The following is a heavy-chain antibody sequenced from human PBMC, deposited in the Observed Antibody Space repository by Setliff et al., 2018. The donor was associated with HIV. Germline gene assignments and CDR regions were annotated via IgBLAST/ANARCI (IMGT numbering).Heavy chain of an antibody. D-gene: IGHD3-16*01. V-gene: IGHV1-18*01. CDR1: GYTFSTYG. J-gene: IGHJ4*02. Sequence: ASVKVSCKASGYTFSTYGISWVRQAPGQGLEWMGWISVYNDNTNYAQKFQGRVTMTTDTSTNTAYMELRSLRSDDTAVYHCARVDGYNNYDSGGLDYWGQGTRVTV. CDR2: ISVYNDNT. CDR3: ARVDGYNNYDSGGLDY.